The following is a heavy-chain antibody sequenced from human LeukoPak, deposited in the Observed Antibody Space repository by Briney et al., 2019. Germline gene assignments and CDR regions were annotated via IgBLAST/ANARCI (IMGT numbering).Heavy chain of an antibody. D-gene: IGHD4-17*01. CDR2: IYTSGST. V-gene: IGHV4-4*07. CDR1: GGSISSYY. J-gene: IGHJ6*03. CDR3: ARESVTTSYYYYYMDV. Sequence: SETLSLTCTVSGGSISSYYWSWIRQPAGKGLEWIGRIYTSGSTNYNPSLKSRVTMSVDTSKNQFSLRLSSVTAADTAVSYCARESVTTSYYYYYMDVWGKGTTVTISS.